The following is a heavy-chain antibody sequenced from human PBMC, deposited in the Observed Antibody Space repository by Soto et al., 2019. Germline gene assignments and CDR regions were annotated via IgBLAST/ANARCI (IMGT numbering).Heavy chain of an antibody. CDR1: GGSISSYY. V-gene: IGHV4-59*01. CDR2: IYYSGST. Sequence: SETLSLTCTVSGGSISSYYWSWIRQPPGKGLEWIGYIYYSGSTNYNPSLKSRVTISVDTSKNQFSLKLSSVTAADTAVYYCARAPRSGYSYGYVDYWGQGTLVTVSS. CDR3: ARAPRSGYSYGYVDY. J-gene: IGHJ4*02. D-gene: IGHD5-18*01.